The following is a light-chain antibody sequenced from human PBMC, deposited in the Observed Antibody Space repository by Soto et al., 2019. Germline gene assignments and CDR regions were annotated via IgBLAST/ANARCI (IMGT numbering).Light chain of an antibody. CDR3: QQYDYSPWT. CDR1: QSLRNNY. Sequence: ETVLTQSPGTLSLSPGERATLSCRASQSLRNNYVAWYQQKPGQAPTLLIYDASSRATGVPSRFSGSGSGTDFTLSISRLEPEDFAVYYCQQYDYSPWTFGLGTKV. CDR2: DAS. J-gene: IGKJ1*01. V-gene: IGKV3-20*01.